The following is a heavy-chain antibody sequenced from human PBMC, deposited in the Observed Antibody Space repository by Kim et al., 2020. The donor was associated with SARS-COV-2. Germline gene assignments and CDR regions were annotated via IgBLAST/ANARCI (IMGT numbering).Heavy chain of an antibody. J-gene: IGHJ6*02. Sequence: GGSLRLSCAASGFTFSSYGMHWVRQAPGKGLEWVAVISYDGSNKYYADSVKGRFTISRDNSKNTLYLQMNSLRAEDTAVYYCAKDGQLELGADGMDVWG. CDR2: ISYDGSNK. V-gene: IGHV3-30*18. CDR3: AKDGQLELGADGMDV. D-gene: IGHD1-7*01. CDR1: GFTFSSYG.